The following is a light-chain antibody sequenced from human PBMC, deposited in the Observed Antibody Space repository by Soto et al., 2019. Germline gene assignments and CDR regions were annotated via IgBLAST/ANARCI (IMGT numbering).Light chain of an antibody. CDR2: DAS. J-gene: IGKJ5*01. CDR1: HDIRKY. CDR3: QQYENFPVT. V-gene: IGKV1-33*01. Sequence: DIQMTQSPSSLSASVGDRVTITCQASHDIRKYLNWYQQKPGKAPKLLNYDASNLETGVPSRFTGSGSGTDFTFTISSLQPEDIATYYCQQYENFPVTFGQGTRLESK.